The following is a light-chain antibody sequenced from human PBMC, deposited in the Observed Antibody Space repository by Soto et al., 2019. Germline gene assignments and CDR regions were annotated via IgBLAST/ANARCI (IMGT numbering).Light chain of an antibody. CDR3: QQLNSYPLT. CDR2: AVF. V-gene: IGKV1-9*01. CDR1: QGISSY. J-gene: IGKJ5*01. Sequence: DIQLTQSPSFLSASVGDRVTITCRASQGISSYLAWYQQKPGKAPKLLIYAVFTLQSGVPSRFSGSGSGTEFTLTISSLQPEVFATYYSQQLNSYPLTFGQGTRLEIK.